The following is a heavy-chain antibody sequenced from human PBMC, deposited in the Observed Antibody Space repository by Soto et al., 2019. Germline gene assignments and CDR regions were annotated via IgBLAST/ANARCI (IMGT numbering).Heavy chain of an antibody. D-gene: IGHD1-26*01. Sequence: GGSLRLSCEASGFIFKMYYLHWVHQTPGKGPVWVARINDEGNNATYADSVKGRFTISRDNAKNTLYLQMDGLRVDDTGLYYCTRGPRVSSIGTGAYWGQGSLVTVSS. J-gene: IGHJ4*02. CDR2: INDEGNNA. CDR3: TRGPRVSSIGTGAY. CDR1: GFIFKMYY. V-gene: IGHV3-74*01.